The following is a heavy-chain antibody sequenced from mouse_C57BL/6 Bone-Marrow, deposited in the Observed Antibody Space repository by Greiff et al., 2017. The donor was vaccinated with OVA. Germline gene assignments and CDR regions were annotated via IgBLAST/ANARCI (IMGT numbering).Heavy chain of an antibody. D-gene: IGHD1-1*01. CDR3: ARKRYSPHYFDY. CDR1: GYAFSSYW. J-gene: IGHJ2*01. CDR2: IYPGAGDT. Sequence: QVQLKESGAELVKPGASVKISCKASGYAFSSYWMNWVKQRPGKGLEWIGQIYPGAGDTNYNGKFKGKATLTADKSSSPAYMQLSILTSEDSAVYFCARKRYSPHYFDYWGQGTTLTVSS. V-gene: IGHV1-80*01.